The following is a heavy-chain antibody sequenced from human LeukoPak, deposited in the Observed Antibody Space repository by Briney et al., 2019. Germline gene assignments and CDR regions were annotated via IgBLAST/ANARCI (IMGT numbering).Heavy chain of an antibody. V-gene: IGHV3-20*04. CDR1: EFTFSRYS. CDR3: ARAQTYGDSRLLLDY. D-gene: IGHD4-17*01. J-gene: IGHJ4*02. CDR2: INWNGGST. Sequence: GESLRLSCAASEFTFSRYSMNWVRQAPGKGLEWVSGINWNGGSTGYADSVEGRFTISRDNAKNSQYLQMNSLSVEDTALYYCARAQTYGDSRLLLDYWGQGTLVTVSS.